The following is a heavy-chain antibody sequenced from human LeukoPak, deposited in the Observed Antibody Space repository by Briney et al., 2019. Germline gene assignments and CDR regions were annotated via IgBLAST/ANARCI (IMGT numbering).Heavy chain of an antibody. CDR3: AKLYTRGELLGGHFDY. J-gene: IGHJ4*02. D-gene: IGHD1-26*01. Sequence: PGGSLRLSCAASGFTFSSYAMSWVRQAPGKGLEWVSAISGSGGSTYYADSVKGRFTISRDNSKNTLYLQMNSLRAEDTAVYYCAKLYTRGELLGGHFDYRGQGTLVTVSS. CDR1: GFTFSSYA. CDR2: ISGSGGST. V-gene: IGHV3-23*01.